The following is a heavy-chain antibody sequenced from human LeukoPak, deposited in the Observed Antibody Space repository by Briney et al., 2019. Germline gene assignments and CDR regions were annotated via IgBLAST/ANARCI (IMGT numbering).Heavy chain of an antibody. J-gene: IGHJ4*02. V-gene: IGHV3-64*01. CDR1: GFTFSNYA. CDR3: AKDEAGYSSG. D-gene: IGHD6-19*01. Sequence: PGGSLRLSCAASGFTFSNYAMHWVRQAPGKGLEYVATISSNGGSTYFANAVQGRFTISRDNSKNMAHLQMGSLRVEDTAVYYCAKDEAGYSSGWGQGTLVTVSS. CDR2: ISSNGGST.